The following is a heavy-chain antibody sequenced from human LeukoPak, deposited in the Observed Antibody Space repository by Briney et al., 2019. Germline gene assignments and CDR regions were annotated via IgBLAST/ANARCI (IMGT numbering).Heavy chain of an antibody. CDR2: ISSDGSST. V-gene: IGHV3-74*01. D-gene: IGHD6-19*01. J-gene: IGHJ3*02. Sequence: GGSLRLSCAASGFTFSSNWMHWVRQAPGKGLVWVSRISSDGSSTTYADSVKGRFTISRDNAKNTLYLQMNSLRAEDTAVYYCARVTVPGPWNAFDMWGQGTMATVSS. CDR1: GFTFSSNW. CDR3: ARVTVPGPWNAFDM.